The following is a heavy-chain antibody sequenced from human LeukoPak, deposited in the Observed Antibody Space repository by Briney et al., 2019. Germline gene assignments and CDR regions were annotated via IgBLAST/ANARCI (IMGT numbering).Heavy chain of an antibody. V-gene: IGHV3-30-3*01. CDR1: GFTFSSYD. CDR3: ARQQLVGGFDY. CDR2: ISYDGINK. Sequence: GGSLRPSCAASGFTFSSYDMNWVRQAPGKGLEWVAVISYDGINKYYADSVKGRFTISRDSSKNTLYLRMNSLRSEDTAVYYCARQQLVGGFDYWGQGTLVTVSS. J-gene: IGHJ4*02. D-gene: IGHD6-6*01.